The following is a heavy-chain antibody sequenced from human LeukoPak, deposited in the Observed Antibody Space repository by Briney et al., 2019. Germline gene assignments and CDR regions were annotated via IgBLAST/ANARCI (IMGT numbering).Heavy chain of an antibody. D-gene: IGHD3-22*01. CDR2: IYSSGST. CDR1: GDSISSYY. CDR3: ARARGDYYDSSGYYSAFDY. V-gene: IGHV4-4*07. J-gene: IGHJ4*02. Sequence: KPSETLSLTCTVSGDSISSYYCTWIRQPAGRGLEWIGRIYSSGSTSYNPSLKSRVTMSVDTSKNQFSLKLSSVTAADTAVYYCARARGDYYDSSGYYSAFDYWGQGTLVTVSS.